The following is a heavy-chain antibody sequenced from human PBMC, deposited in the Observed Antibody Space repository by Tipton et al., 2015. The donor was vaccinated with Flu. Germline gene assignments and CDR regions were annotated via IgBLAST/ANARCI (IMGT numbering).Heavy chain of an antibody. Sequence: SLRLSCAASGFTFSSYGMHWVRQAPGKGLEWVAVIWYDGSNKYYADSVKGRFTISRDNSKNTLYLQMNSLRAEDTAVYYCARENGDTMVRGGNPPDYWGQGTLVTVSS. CDR3: ARENGDTMVRGGNPPDY. V-gene: IGHV3-33*01. D-gene: IGHD3-10*01. CDR1: GFTFSSYG. J-gene: IGHJ4*02. CDR2: IWYDGSNK.